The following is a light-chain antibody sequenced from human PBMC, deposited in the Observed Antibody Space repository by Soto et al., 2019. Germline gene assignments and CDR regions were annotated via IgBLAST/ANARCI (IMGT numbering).Light chain of an antibody. V-gene: IGKV1-39*01. CDR3: QQGYDTPIT. J-gene: IGKJ5*01. CDR1: QNIITF. CDR2: AAS. Sequence: DIEMTQSPSSLSASLVYRFTITCRASQNIITFLNWYQQKPGQAPKFLIYAASSLQSGVPSRFSGRGSGADFTLTITSLQPEDFATYFCQQGYDTPITFGQGTRLEL.